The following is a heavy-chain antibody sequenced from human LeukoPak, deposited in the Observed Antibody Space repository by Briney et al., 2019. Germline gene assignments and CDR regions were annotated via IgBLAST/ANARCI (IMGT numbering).Heavy chain of an antibody. D-gene: IGHD2-8*01. J-gene: IGHJ4*02. CDR1: GYTFSGYY. Sequence: ASVKVSCKASGYTFSGYYMHWVRQAPGQGLEWMGWINPKSGATNFAQRFQGRVTMTRDTSISTAYVDLSRLTSDDTAVYFCARCEIYCINGFCYKEPCDYWGQGTLVTVSS. V-gene: IGHV1-2*02. CDR3: ARCEIYCINGFCYKEPCDY. CDR2: INPKSGAT.